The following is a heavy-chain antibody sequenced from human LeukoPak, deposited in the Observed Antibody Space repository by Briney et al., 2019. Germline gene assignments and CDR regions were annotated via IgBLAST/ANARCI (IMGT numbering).Heavy chain of an antibody. J-gene: IGHJ5*02. D-gene: IGHD3-10*01. Sequence: KPSETLSLTCAVYGGSFSGYYWSWIRQPPGKGLEWIGEINHSGSTNYSPSLKSRVTISVDTSKNQFSLKLSSVTAADTAVYYCARLRGRYYYGSGSSLGPWGQGTLVTVSS. V-gene: IGHV4-34*01. CDR2: INHSGST. CDR3: ARLRGRYYYGSGSSLGP. CDR1: GGSFSGYY.